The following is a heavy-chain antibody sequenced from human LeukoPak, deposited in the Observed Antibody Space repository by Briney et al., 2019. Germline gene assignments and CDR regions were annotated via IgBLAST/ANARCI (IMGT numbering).Heavy chain of an antibody. CDR2: INPDGGNT. Sequence: ASVKVSCKASGYTFTNSYIHWVRQAPGQVLEWMGLINPDGGNTNYAQNFQGRVTFTRDTSTSTVYMELSSLRSEDTAVYYCASSLTYSSSSPYWGQGTLVTVSS. CDR3: ASSLTYSSSSPY. J-gene: IGHJ4*02. V-gene: IGHV1-46*01. D-gene: IGHD6-6*01. CDR1: GYTFTNSY.